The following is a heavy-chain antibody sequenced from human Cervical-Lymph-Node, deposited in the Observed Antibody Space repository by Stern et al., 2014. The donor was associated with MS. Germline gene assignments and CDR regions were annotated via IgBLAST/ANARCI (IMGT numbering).Heavy chain of an antibody. CDR2: IIPIVGTA. V-gene: IGHV1-69*01. Sequence: VQLVQSGAEVKKPGSSVKVSCTASGGSFSYYAISWVRQAPGQGPEWMGGIIPIVGTANYAQKFQGRVTITADESTSTAYMELSSLRSEDTAVYYCARDRRHYDTIGGYYFDSWGQGTLVTVSS. J-gene: IGHJ4*02. CDR3: ARDRRHYDTIGGYYFDS. CDR1: GGSFSYYA. D-gene: IGHD3-22*01.